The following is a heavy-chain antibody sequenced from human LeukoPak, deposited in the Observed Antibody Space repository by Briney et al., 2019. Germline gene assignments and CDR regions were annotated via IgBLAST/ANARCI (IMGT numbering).Heavy chain of an antibody. CDR3: ARDGPIAAAGNYYFDY. V-gene: IGHV3-74*01. CDR2: INTDGSST. D-gene: IGHD6-13*01. Sequence: GGSLRLSCAASGFTFSSYWMHWVRQAPGKGLVWVSGINTDGSSTSYADSVKGRFTISRDNSKNTLYLQMNSLRAEDTAVYYCARDGPIAAAGNYYFDYWGQGTLVTVSS. CDR1: GFTFSSYW. J-gene: IGHJ4*02.